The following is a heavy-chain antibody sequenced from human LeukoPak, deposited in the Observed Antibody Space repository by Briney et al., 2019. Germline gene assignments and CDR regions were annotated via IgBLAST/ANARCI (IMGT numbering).Heavy chain of an antibody. D-gene: IGHD3-22*01. Sequence: GGSLRLSCAASGFTVSSNYMSWVRQAPGKGLEWVSAISGSGGSTYYADSVKGRFTISRDNSKNTLYLQMNSLRAEDTAVYYCAKDQDTMIVVVLDAFDIWGQGTMVTVSS. J-gene: IGHJ3*02. CDR2: ISGSGGST. V-gene: IGHV3-23*01. CDR3: AKDQDTMIVVVLDAFDI. CDR1: GFTVSSNY.